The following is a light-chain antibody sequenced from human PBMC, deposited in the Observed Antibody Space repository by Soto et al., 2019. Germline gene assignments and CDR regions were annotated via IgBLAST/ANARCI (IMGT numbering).Light chain of an antibody. CDR1: QSVSSSY. Sequence: TRSPGTLYLSPGEIATLSCRASQSVSSSYLAWYQQKPGQAPRLLIYGASSRATGIPDRFSGSGSGTDFTLTISRLEPEDFAVYYCQQYGRPPGTFGQGTKVDIK. J-gene: IGKJ1*01. V-gene: IGKV3-20*01. CDR3: QQYGRPPGT. CDR2: GAS.